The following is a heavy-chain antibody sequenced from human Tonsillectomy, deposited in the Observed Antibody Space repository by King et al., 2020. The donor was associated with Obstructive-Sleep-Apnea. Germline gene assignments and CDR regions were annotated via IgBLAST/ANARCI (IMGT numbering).Heavy chain of an antibody. CDR3: AREGDVAPTKWFDP. D-gene: IGHD3-16*01. CDR1: GGSITSSNW. Sequence: VQLQESGPGLVKPSGTLSLTCAVSGGSITSSNWWSWVRQPPGKGLEWIGEIYHSGRANYNPSLKSRVTISVDSSKNQFSLRLSSVTAADTAVYYCAREGDVAPTKWFDPWGQGTLVTVSS. J-gene: IGHJ5*02. CDR2: IYHSGRA. V-gene: IGHV4-4*02.